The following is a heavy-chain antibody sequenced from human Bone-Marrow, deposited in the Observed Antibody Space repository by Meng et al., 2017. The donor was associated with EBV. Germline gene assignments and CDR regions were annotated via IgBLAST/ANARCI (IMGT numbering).Heavy chain of an antibody. V-gene: IGHV1-8*02. CDR3: ARGRLEARGYFDP. Sequence: LVHADADVNKPGASGKVSCKASGYTFTSWDSNWVRQATGQGLEWMGWMNPNSGNTGYAQKFQGRVTMTRNTSISTAYMELSSLRSEDTAVYYCARGRLEARGYFDPWGQGTLVTVSS. CDR2: MNPNSGNT. J-gene: IGHJ5*02. D-gene: IGHD3-3*01. CDR1: GYTFTSWD.